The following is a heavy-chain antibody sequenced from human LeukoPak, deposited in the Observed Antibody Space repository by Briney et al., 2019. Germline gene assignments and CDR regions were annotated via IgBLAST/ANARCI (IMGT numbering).Heavy chain of an antibody. CDR3: TKRSVAGKKAFDY. V-gene: IGHV3-23*01. CDR2: ITGTSGIT. D-gene: IGHD6-19*01. J-gene: IGHJ4*02. CDR1: GFTFSSYA. Sequence: GGSLRLSCAASGFTFSSYAMSWVRQAPGKGLEWVSTITGTSGITYYADSVKGRFTISRDNSKNTLYLQMNSLRAEDTAVYYCTKRSVAGKKAFDYWGQGTLVTVSS.